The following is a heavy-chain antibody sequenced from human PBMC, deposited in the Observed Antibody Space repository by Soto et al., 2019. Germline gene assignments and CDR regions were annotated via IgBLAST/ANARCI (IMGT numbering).Heavy chain of an antibody. CDR1: GYTLTSYD. J-gene: IGHJ6*03. Sequence: WASVKVSCKASGYTLTSYDINWVRQATGQGLEWMGWMNPNSGNTGYAQKFQGRVTMTRNTSISTAYMELSSLRSEDTAVYYCARGGVATIIPIVVDYYYYIDVWGKGTTVTVSS. CDR3: ARGGVATIIPIVVDYYYYIDV. D-gene: IGHD5-12*01. CDR2: MNPNSGNT. V-gene: IGHV1-8*01.